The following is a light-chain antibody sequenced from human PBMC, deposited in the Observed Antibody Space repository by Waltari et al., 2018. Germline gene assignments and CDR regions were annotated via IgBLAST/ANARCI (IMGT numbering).Light chain of an antibody. CDR3: QQYGSHGT. CDR2: GAS. Sequence: EIVLTQSPGTLSLSPGERANLSCRASQSVSSSYLAWYQQKPGQAPRLLIYGASSRATGIPDRFSGSGSGTDFTLTISRLEPEDFAVYYCQQYGSHGTFGQGTKVEIK. J-gene: IGKJ1*01. CDR1: QSVSSSY. V-gene: IGKV3-20*01.